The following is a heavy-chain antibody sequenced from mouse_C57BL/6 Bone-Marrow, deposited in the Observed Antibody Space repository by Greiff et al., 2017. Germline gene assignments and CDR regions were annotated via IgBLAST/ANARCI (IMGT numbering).Heavy chain of an antibody. Sequence: QVQLKESGPELVKPGASVKLSCKASGYTFTSYDINWVKQRPGQGLSWIGWLYPRDGSTKYNEKFKGKATLTVDTSSSPAYMELHSLTSEDSAVYFCARLESDGSSGDWYFDVWGTGTTVTGSS. CDR3: ARLESDGSSGDWYFDV. J-gene: IGHJ1*03. CDR2: LYPRDGST. D-gene: IGHD1-1*01. V-gene: IGHV1-85*01. CDR1: GYTFTSYD.